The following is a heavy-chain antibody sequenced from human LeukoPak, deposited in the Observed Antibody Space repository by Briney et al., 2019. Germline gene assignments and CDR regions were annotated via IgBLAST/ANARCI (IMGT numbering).Heavy chain of an antibody. V-gene: IGHV1-3*01. D-gene: IGHD3-10*01. J-gene: IGHJ6*01. CDR3: ASGGSGSFFNGMDV. CDR1: GYTFTSYA. CDR2: INAGNGNT. Sequence: GASVKVSCKASGYTFTSYAMHWVRQAPGQRLEWMGWINAGNGNTKYSQKFRGRVTITRDTSASTAYMELSSLRSEDTAVYYCASGGSGSFFNGMDVWGQGTTVTVSS.